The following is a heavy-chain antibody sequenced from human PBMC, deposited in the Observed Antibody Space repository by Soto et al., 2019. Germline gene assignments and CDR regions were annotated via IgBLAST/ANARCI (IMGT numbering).Heavy chain of an antibody. CDR3: ARDGEYSSSGSFDY. Sequence: QVQLVQSGAEVKKPGASVKVSCKASGYTFTSYDINWVRQAPGQGLEWVGWMNPNSFNTGYAQKFQGRVTMTRDTSISTAYMELSSLRSDDTAVYYCARDGEYSSSGSFDYWGQGTLVTVSS. CDR2: MNPNSFNT. D-gene: IGHD3-22*01. J-gene: IGHJ4*02. V-gene: IGHV1-8*01. CDR1: GYTFTSYD.